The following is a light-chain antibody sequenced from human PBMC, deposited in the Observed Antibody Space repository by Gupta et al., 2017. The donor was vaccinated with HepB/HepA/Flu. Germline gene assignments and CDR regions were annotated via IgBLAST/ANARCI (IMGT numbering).Light chain of an antibody. CDR1: SSNIGSRT. CDR2: NNN. V-gene: IGLV1-44*01. CDR3: AAWDDSQIRV. J-gene: IGLJ2*01. Sequence: GPTVTISCSGSSSNIGSRTVNWYQQLPGTAPKLLTNNNNQRPSGVPDRFSGSKSGTSASLAISGLQSEDEADYYCAAWDDSQIRVFGGGTKLTVL.